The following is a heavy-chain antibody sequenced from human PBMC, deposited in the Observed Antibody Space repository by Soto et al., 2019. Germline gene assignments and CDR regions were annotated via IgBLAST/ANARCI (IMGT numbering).Heavy chain of an antibody. CDR1: GGSFSGYY. D-gene: IGHD6-13*01. CDR2: INHSGST. J-gene: IGHJ4*02. V-gene: IGHV4-34*01. Sequence: SETLSLTCAVYGGSFSGYYWSWIRQPPGKGLEWIGEINHSGSTNYNPSLKSRVTISVDTSKNQFSLKLSPVTAADTAVYYCARKQVRFGIAAAGGLDYWGQGTLVTVSS. CDR3: ARKQVRFGIAAAGGLDY.